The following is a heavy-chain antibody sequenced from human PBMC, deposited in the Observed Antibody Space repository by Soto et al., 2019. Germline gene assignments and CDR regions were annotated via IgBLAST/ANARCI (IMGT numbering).Heavy chain of an antibody. D-gene: IGHD1-1*01. CDR2: IYYSGST. J-gene: IGHJ6*03. CDR3: ARVWTPTDNWNDEYYHYMDV. CDR1: GGSISSYY. Sequence: SGTLSLTCTVSGGSISSYYWSWIRQPPGKGLEWIGYIYYSGSTNYNPSLKSRVTISVDTSKNQFSLKLSSVTAADTAVYYCARVWTPTDNWNDEYYHYMDVWGKGTTVTVSS. V-gene: IGHV4-59*01.